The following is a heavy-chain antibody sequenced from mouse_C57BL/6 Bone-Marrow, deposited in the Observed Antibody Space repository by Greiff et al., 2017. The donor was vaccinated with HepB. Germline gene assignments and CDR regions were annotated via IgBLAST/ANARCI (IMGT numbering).Heavy chain of an antibody. CDR1: GYTFTSYW. J-gene: IGHJ4*01. Sequence: QVQLKQSGAELAKPGASVKLSCKASGYTFTSYWMHWVKQRPGQGLEWIGYINPSSGYTKYNQKFKDKATLTADKSSSTAYMQLSSLTYEDSAVYDCARDYGSSYGAMDDWGQGTSVTVSS. CDR3: ARDYGSSYGAMDD. D-gene: IGHD1-1*01. V-gene: IGHV1-7*01. CDR2: INPSSGYT.